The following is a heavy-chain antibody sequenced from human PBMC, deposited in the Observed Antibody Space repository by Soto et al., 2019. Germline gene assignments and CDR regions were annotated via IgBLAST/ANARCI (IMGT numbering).Heavy chain of an antibody. Sequence: TLSLTCTVSGGSISSYYWSWIRQPPGKGLEWIGYIYYSGSTNYNPSLKSRVTISVDTSKNQFSLKLGSVTAADTAVYYCARGLRLGELSSPDVWGQGTTVTVSS. V-gene: IGHV4-59*01. CDR1: GGSISSYY. D-gene: IGHD3-16*02. CDR3: ARGLRLGELSSPDV. CDR2: IYYSGST. J-gene: IGHJ6*02.